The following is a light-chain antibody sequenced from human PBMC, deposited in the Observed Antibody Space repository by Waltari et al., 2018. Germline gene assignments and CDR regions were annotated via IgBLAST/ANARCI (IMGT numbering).Light chain of an antibody. CDR3: SSYAGSTL. CDR1: SSDVGGYNY. J-gene: IGLJ2*01. CDR2: EVS. Sequence: QSALTQPPSASGSPGQSVTISCTGTSSDVGGYNYVPWYQQHPGKAPKLMIYEVSKRPSGVPDRFSGSKSGNTASLTVSGLQAEDEADYYCSSYAGSTLFGGGTKLTVL. V-gene: IGLV2-8*01.